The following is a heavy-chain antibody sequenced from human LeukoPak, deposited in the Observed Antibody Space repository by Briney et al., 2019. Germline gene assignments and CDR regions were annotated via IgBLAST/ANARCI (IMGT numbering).Heavy chain of an antibody. V-gene: IGHV1-69*05. CDR1: GGTFSIYA. J-gene: IGHJ5*02. CDR3: ARVPPYCSSTSCWFDP. D-gene: IGHD2-2*01. Sequence: GSSVTVSCKASGGTFSIYAISWVRQAPGQGLEWMGGIIPIFGTANYAQKFQGRVTITTDESTSTAYMELSSLRSEDTAVYYCARVPPYCSSTSCWFDPWGQGTLVTVSS. CDR2: IIPIFGTA.